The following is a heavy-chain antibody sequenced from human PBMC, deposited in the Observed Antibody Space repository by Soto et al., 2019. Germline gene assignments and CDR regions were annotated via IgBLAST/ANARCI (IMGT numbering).Heavy chain of an antibody. CDR2: IYYSGST. CDR3: ARTLAYYYHSSGYSPSGYFDS. CDR1: SGSISSGDYY. V-gene: IGHV4-30-4*01. Sequence: LPLTCTVSSGSISSGDYYWSWIRQPPGKGLEWIGYIYYSGSTFYNPSLTSRLILSLHMSKTQFSLKMSSVTAANTPMYFCARTLAYYYHSSGYSPSGYFDSWRQGILVTVAS. J-gene: IGHJ4*02. D-gene: IGHD3-22*01.